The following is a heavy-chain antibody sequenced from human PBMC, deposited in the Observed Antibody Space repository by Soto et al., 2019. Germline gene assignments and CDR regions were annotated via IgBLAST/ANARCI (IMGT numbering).Heavy chain of an antibody. CDR3: AKGRYDSSGYYLPSLFDY. D-gene: IGHD3-22*01. V-gene: IGHV3-23*01. Sequence: PGGSLILSCAASGFTFSSYAMSWVRQAPGKGLEWVSAISGSGGSTYYADSVKGRFTISRDNSKNTLYLQMNSLRAEDTAVYYCAKGRYDSSGYYLPSLFDYWGQGTLVTVS. J-gene: IGHJ4*02. CDR1: GFTFSSYA. CDR2: ISGSGGST.